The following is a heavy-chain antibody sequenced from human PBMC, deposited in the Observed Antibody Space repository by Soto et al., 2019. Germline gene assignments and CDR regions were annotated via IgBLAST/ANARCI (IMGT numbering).Heavy chain of an antibody. Sequence: SETLSLTCTVSGGSISSYYWSWIRQPPGKGLEWIGYIYYSGSTNYNPSLKSRVTISVDTSKNQFSLQLKSVTAADTALYYCARFSGSYYYAMDVWGQGSTVTVSS. V-gene: IGHV4-59*12. CDR1: GGSISSYY. J-gene: IGHJ6*02. CDR3: ARFSGSYYYAMDV. CDR2: IYYSGST. D-gene: IGHD6-19*01.